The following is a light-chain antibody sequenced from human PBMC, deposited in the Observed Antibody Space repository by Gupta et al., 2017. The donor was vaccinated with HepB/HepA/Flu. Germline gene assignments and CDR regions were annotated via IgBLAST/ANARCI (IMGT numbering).Light chain of an antibody. Sequence: DIVMTQSPLSLPVTPGEPASISCRSSQSLLHSNGYNYLDWYLQKPGQSPQLLIYLVSNRASGVPDRFSGSGSGTDFTLKISRVEAEDVGAYYCMETLQTPYTFGHGTKVDIK. CDR2: LVS. J-gene: IGKJ3*01. CDR1: QSLLHSNGYNY. CDR3: METLQTPYT. V-gene: IGKV2-28*01.